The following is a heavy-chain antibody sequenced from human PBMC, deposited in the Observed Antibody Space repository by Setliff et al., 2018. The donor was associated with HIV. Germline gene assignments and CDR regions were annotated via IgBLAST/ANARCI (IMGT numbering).Heavy chain of an antibody. CDR3: ARQPRWLQCPRYFDY. J-gene: IGHJ4*02. CDR1: GGSFSSSSYS. D-gene: IGHD5-12*01. V-gene: IGHV4-39*01. CDR2: IYHSGST. Sequence: PSETLSLTCTISGGSFSSSSYSWGWIRQPPGKGLEWIGTIYHSGSTYHNPSLKSRVTISVDTSKNQFSLKLSSVTAADPAVYYCARQPRWLQCPRYFDYWGQGTLVTVSS.